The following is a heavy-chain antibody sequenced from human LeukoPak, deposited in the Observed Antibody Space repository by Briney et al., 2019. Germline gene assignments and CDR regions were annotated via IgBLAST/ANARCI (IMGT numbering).Heavy chain of an antibody. CDR2: ISGSRGNT. V-gene: IGHV1-18*01. CDR3: ARVDFWSGFALFQY. D-gene: IGHD3-3*01. Sequence: ASVKVSCQTSGYTFTRYGITWVRQAPGQGLEWMGWISGSRGNTNYAQKLQDRLPLTTDTSKSTAYMGLRGLRSDDTAVYYCARVDFWSGFALFQYWGQGTLVTVSS. J-gene: IGHJ4*02. CDR1: GYTFTRYG.